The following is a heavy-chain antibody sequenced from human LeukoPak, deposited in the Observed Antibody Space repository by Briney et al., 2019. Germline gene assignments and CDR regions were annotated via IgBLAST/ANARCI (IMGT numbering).Heavy chain of an antibody. V-gene: IGHV4-39*07. CDR2: IYYSGST. CDR3: ARDKEDAFDI. CDR1: GGSISSSSYY. J-gene: IGHJ3*02. Sequence: SETLSLICTVSGGSISSSSYYWGWIRQPPGKGLEWIGSIYYSGSTYYNPSLKSRVTISVDTSKNQFSLKLSSVTAADTAVYYCARDKEDAFDIWGQGTMVTVSS.